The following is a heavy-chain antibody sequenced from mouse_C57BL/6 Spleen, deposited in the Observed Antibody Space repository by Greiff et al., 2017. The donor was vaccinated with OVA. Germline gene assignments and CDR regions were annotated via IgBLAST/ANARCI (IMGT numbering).Heavy chain of an antibody. Sequence: VQLQQSGPELVKPGASVKISCKASGYTFTDYYMNWVKQSHGKSLEWIGDINPNNGGTSYNQKFKGKATLTVDKSSSTAYMELRSLTSEDSAVYYCARGRILGGYSAWFAYWGQGTLITVSA. V-gene: IGHV1-26*01. J-gene: IGHJ3*01. CDR3: ARGRILGGYSAWFAY. CDR2: INPNNGGT. D-gene: IGHD2-3*01. CDR1: GYTFTDYY.